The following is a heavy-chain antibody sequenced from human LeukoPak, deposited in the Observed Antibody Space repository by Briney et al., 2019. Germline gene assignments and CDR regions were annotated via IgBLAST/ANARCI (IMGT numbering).Heavy chain of an antibody. CDR1: GDSISSSNW. CDR2: IYHSGST. CDR3: ATVEYSPGGYFDL. Sequence: SETLSLTCDVSGDSISSSNWWSWVRQPPGKGLEWIGKIYHSGSTNYNPSLKSRVTISVDKSKNQFSLKLNSVTAADTAVYYCATVEYSPGGYFDLWGRGTLVTVSS. J-gene: IGHJ2*01. D-gene: IGHD2/OR15-2a*01. V-gene: IGHV4-4*02.